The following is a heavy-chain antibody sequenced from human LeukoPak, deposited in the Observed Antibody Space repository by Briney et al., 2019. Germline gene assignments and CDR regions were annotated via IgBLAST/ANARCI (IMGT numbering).Heavy chain of an antibody. CDR3: ARESSGWYDQYFQH. D-gene: IGHD6-19*01. Sequence: SETLSLTCTVSGGSISSYYWSWIRQPPGKGLDWIGYIYYSGSTNYNPSLKSRVTISVDTSKNQFSLKLRSVTAADTAVYYCARESSGWYDQYFQHWGQGTLVTVSS. CDR1: GGSISSYY. J-gene: IGHJ1*01. V-gene: IGHV4-59*01. CDR2: IYYSGST.